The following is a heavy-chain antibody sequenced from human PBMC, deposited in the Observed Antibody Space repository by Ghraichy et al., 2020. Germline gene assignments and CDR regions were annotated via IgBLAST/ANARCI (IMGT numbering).Heavy chain of an antibody. CDR2: VTFGGTT. J-gene: IGHJ4*02. CDR3: AKYDGYNVLDS. V-gene: IGHV3-23*01. D-gene: IGHD5-24*01. CDR1: GFTFSSYP. Sequence: GESLNISCAASGFTFSSYPMNWVRQTPGRGLEWLSTVTFGGTTYYADSVKGRFTISRDNSKSTLSLQMNNLRAEDTAMYYCAKYDGYNVLDSWGRGTLVIVTS.